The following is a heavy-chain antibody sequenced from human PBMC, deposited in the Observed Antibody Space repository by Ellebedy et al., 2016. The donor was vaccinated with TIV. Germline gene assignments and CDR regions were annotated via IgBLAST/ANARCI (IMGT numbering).Heavy chain of an antibody. J-gene: IGHJ4*02. CDR3: TTDRDFSD. Sequence: PGGSLRLSCAASGFTFSSYSMNWVRQAPGKGLEWVGRIKSKDDGGTTDYAPPVKGRFTISRDDSKNTLYLQMNSLKTDDTAVYYCTTDRDFSDWGQGTLVTVSS. CDR1: GFTFSSYS. CDR2: IKSKDDGGTT. V-gene: IGHV3-15*07. D-gene: IGHD2-21*02.